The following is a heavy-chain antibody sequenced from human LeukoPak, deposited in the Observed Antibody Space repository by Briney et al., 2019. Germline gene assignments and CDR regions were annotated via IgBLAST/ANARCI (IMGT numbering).Heavy chain of an antibody. CDR2: TYYRSKWYN. CDR1: GDSVSSNSAA. CDR3: TRARGSYSSSEWIDYYYGMDV. Sequence: LSLTCAISGDSVSSNSAAWNWIRQSPSRGLEWLGRTYYRSKWYNDYAVSVKSRITINPDTSKNQFSLQLNSVTPEDTAVYYCTRARGSYSSSEWIDYYYGMDVWGQGTTVTVSS. D-gene: IGHD6-13*01. V-gene: IGHV6-1*01. J-gene: IGHJ6*02.